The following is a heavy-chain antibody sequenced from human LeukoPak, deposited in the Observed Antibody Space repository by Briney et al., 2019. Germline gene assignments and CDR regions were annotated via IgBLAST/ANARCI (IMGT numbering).Heavy chain of an antibody. D-gene: IGHD3-22*01. Sequence: SETLSLTCTVSGGSITSGDYYWSWLRQPPGKGLEWIAYMYYSGSTYYNPSLKSRVTMSADTSKNQFSLKLSSVTAADTAVYYCARPYYYDSRIDPWGQGTLVTVSS. CDR1: GGSITSGDYY. CDR3: ARPYYYDSRIDP. CDR2: MYYSGST. J-gene: IGHJ5*02. V-gene: IGHV4-30-4*01.